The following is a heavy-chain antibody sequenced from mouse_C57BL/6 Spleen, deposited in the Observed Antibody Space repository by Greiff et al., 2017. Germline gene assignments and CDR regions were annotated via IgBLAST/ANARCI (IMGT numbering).Heavy chain of an antibody. V-gene: IGHV1-75*01. CDR3: ARSPPVLYYDYEEDRGYFDY. D-gene: IGHD2-4*01. Sequence: VKLMESGPELVKPGASVKISCKASGYTFTDYYINWVKQRPGQGLEWIGWIFPGSGSTYYNEKFKGKATLTVDKSSSTAYMLLSSLTSEDSAVXFCARSPPVLYYDYEEDRGYFDYWGQGTTLTVSS. CDR2: IFPGSGST. J-gene: IGHJ2*01. CDR1: GYTFTDYY.